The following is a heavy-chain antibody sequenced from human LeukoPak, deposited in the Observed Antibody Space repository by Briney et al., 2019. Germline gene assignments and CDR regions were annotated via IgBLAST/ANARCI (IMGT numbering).Heavy chain of an antibody. D-gene: IGHD2-8*02. CDR3: ARQLGYCAAGTCYFDS. V-gene: IGHV3-69-1*01. Sequence: GGSLRLSCAASGFAISTYAMAWVRQAPGKGPEWISSLSSGRSPSYSDSLEGRLTMSSDNARNTLYLQMDNLRGEDTAMYYCARQLGYCAAGTCYFDSWGHGTQVTVSS. CDR2: LSSGRSP. CDR1: GFAISTYA. J-gene: IGHJ4*01.